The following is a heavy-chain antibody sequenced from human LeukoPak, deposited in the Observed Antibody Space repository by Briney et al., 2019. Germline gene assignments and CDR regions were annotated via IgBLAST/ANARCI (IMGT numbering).Heavy chain of an antibody. Sequence: GGSLRLSCATSGFTFSAHHMIWVRQAPGKGLEGVSGITASGATTYYADSVKGRFTISRDSSQSTLYLQMNSLRAEDTAVYYCARAEAAGDNRGGYYYFYMDVWGKGTTVTVSS. CDR3: ARAEAAGDNRGGYYYFYMDV. CDR2: ITASGATT. CDR1: GFTFSAHH. J-gene: IGHJ6*03. V-gene: IGHV3-23*01. D-gene: IGHD6-25*01.